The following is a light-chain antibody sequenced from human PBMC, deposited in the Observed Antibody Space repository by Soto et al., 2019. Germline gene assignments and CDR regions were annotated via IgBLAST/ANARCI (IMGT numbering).Light chain of an antibody. CDR3: QRYGSSPAWT. V-gene: IGKV3-20*01. Sequence: EIVLTQSPGTLSLSPGERATLSCRASQSVSSSFLAWYQQKPGQAPRLLIYGASSRATGIPDRFSGSGSGTDFTLTISRLEPEDFAVYYCQRYGSSPAWTFGQGTNVEIK. J-gene: IGKJ1*01. CDR1: QSVSSSF. CDR2: GAS.